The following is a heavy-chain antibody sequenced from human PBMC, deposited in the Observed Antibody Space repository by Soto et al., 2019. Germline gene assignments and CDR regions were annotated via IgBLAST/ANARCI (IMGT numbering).Heavy chain of an antibody. J-gene: IGHJ6*02. CDR3: ARQDYYDSSGYYPAV. D-gene: IGHD3-22*01. V-gene: IGHV5-51*01. CDR2: IYPGDSDT. Sequence: GESLKISCKGSGYSFTSYWISWVRQMPGKGLEWMGIIYPGDSDTRYSPSFQGQVTISADKSISTAYLQWSSLKASDTAMYYCARQDYYDSSGYYPAVWGQGTTVTVSS. CDR1: GYSFTSYW.